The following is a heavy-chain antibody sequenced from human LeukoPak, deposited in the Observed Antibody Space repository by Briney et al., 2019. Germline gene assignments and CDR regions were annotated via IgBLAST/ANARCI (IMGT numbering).Heavy chain of an antibody. D-gene: IGHD3-3*01. CDR2: INSDGSST. CDR3: ARDHSWSGYPDY. J-gene: IGHJ4*02. Sequence: GGSLRLSCAASGFTVSSYWMDWVRQAPGKGLVWVSRINSDGSSTNYADSVKGRFTISRDNAKNTLYLQMSSLRVEDTAVYYCARDHSWSGYPDYWGQGTQVTVSS. CDR1: GFTVSSYW. V-gene: IGHV3-74*01.